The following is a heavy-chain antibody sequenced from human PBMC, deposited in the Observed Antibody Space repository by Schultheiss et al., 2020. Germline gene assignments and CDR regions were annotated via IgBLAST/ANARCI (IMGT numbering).Heavy chain of an antibody. V-gene: IGHV4-59*12. Sequence: SQTLSLTCTVSGASITSYYWSWIRQPPGKGLEWIGYIYYSGSTNYNPSLKSRVTISVDTSKNQFSLKLSSVTAADTAVYYCANGGYCSSTSCYFDPWGQGTLVTVSS. CDR1: GASITSYY. D-gene: IGHD2-2*01. J-gene: IGHJ5*02. CDR3: ANGGYCSSTSCYFDP. CDR2: IYYSGST.